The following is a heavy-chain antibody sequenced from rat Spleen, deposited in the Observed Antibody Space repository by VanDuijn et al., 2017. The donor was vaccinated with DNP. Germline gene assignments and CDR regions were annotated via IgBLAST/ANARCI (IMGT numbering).Heavy chain of an antibody. CDR1: GFAFSDYN. D-gene: IGHD4-3*01. V-gene: IGHV5S10*01. Sequence: EVQLVESGGGLLQPGGSLRLSCATSGFAFSDYNMAWVRQAPKKGLEWVATILYDGSRTYFRDSVKGRFTISRDIAKDTLYLQMNSLRSEDMATYYCIRWNSGHFDYWGQGVMVTVSS. J-gene: IGHJ2*01. CDR2: ILYDGSRT. CDR3: IRWNSGHFDY.